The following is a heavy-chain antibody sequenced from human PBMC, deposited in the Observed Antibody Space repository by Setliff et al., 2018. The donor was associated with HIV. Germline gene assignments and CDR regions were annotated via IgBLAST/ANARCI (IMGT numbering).Heavy chain of an antibody. CDR1: GGSITSETYY. CDR3: ARDIHSSPWYGVGGMDV. J-gene: IGHJ6*02. Sequence: SETLSLTCTVSGGSITSETYYWDWIRQPAGKGLEWIGRMYSSGSTDYNPSLKSRVTIFVDTSKNQFSLKVTSVTATDTAVYYCARDIHSSPWYGVGGMDVWGQGTTVTVSS. V-gene: IGHV4-61*02. D-gene: IGHD6-13*01. CDR2: MYSSGST.